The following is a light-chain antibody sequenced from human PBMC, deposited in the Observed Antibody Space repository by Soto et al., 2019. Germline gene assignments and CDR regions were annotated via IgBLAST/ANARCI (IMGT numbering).Light chain of an antibody. Sequence: IQMTQSPTSLSASVGNGVTIAYQPSQEISNFLNWGQQKPGKGPKHLIYDSSNLATGVPIRFRGGGNGSDFSFTITTVHPENVDIFYYHQYDNDPLSTFGQGTKLEIK. CDR3: HQYDNDPLST. J-gene: IGKJ2*01. V-gene: IGKV1-33*01. CDR1: QEISNF. CDR2: DSS.